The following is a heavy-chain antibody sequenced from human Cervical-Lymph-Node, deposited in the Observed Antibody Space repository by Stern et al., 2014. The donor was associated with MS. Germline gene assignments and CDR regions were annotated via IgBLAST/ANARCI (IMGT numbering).Heavy chain of an antibody. J-gene: IGHJ4*02. CDR3: ARAVLYYGSGSYSNHFDY. CDR2: IYYSGST. Sequence: QVQLVQSGPGLVKPSETLSLTCTVSGGSISSYYWNWIRQPPGKGLELVGYIYYSGSTNYNPSLKSRVTISVDTSRNQFSLTLNSVTAADTAVYYCARAVLYYGSGSYSNHFDYWGQGTLVTVSS. CDR1: GGSISSYY. D-gene: IGHD3-10*01. V-gene: IGHV4-59*01.